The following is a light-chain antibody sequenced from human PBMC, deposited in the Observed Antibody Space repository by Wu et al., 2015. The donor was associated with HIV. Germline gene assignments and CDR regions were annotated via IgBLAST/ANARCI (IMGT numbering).Light chain of an antibody. CDR2: LAS. CDR1: QSIASS. V-gene: IGKV3-15*01. CDR3: QQYKKWPLT. Sequence: VLTQSPATLSAFAGESVTLSCGASQSIASSLAWYHQYPGQAPRLLIFLASTRPSGVPDRVRGSGSGTDFTLSLTNVQSEDVGVYYCQQYKKWPLTFGQGTRLEIK. J-gene: IGKJ5*01.